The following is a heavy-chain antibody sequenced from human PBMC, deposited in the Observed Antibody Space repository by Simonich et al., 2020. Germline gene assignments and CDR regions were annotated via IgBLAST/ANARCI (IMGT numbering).Heavy chain of an antibody. Sequence: EVQLVESGGGLVKPGGSLRLSCAASGLTFSSYSRNWVRQAPGKGLEVVSSISSSSSYIYYADSVKGRFTISRDNAKNSLYLQMNSLRAEDTAVYYCAREIEAGNAFDIWGQGTMVTVSS. J-gene: IGHJ3*02. V-gene: IGHV3-21*01. CDR3: AREIEAGNAFDI. CDR1: GLTFSSYS. CDR2: ISSSSSYI.